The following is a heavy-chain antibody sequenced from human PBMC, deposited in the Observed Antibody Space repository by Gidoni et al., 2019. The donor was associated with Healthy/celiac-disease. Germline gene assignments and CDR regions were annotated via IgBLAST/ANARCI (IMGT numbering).Heavy chain of an antibody. Sequence: QVPPVVSGGGLVKPGGSLGTSCSFSVFSFLHYDQMWLRRPPGKGLEWCSYMSSSGSNINYADSVKGRFTIARDNAKNSLYLQMNSLRAEDTAVYYCARDGRSAAGFGELLLTVRAYYYGMDVWGQGTTVTVSS. J-gene: IGHJ6*02. D-gene: IGHD3-10*01. CDR1: VFSFLHYD. CDR2: MSSSGSNI. CDR3: ARDGRSAAGFGELLLTVRAYYYGMDV. V-gene: IGHV3-11*01.